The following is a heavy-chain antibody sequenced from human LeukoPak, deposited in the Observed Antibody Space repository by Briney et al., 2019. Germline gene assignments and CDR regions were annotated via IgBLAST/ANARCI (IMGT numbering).Heavy chain of an antibody. J-gene: IGHJ4*02. CDR3: ARGYYDSSGYSLFDY. D-gene: IGHD3-22*01. CDR1: GYTFTGNN. CDR2: ISAYNGNT. V-gene: IGHV1-18*04. Sequence: ASVKVSCKASGYTFTGNNMHWVRQAPGQGLEWMGWISAYNGNTNYAQKLQGRVTMTTDTSTSTAYMELRSLRSDDTAVYYCARGYYDSSGYSLFDYWGQGTLVTVSS.